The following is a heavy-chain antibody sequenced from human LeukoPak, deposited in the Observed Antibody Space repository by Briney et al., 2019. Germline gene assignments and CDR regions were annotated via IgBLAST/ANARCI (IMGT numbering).Heavy chain of an antibody. CDR1: GFTFSNSA. J-gene: IGHJ4*02. V-gene: IGHV3-23*01. Sequence: PGGSLRVSCAASGFTFSNSAMSWVRQAPGKGLEWVAAISGNGGSTYYADSVKGRFTISRDNSKNTLYLQMNSLRAEDTAVYYCAKEGLDFAGVFANGFDYWGQGTLVTVSS. D-gene: IGHD3-16*02. CDR2: ISGNGGST. CDR3: AKEGLDFAGVFANGFDY.